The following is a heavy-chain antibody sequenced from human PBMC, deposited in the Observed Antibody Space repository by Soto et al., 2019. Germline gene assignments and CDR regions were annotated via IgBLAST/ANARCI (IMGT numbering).Heavy chain of an antibody. D-gene: IGHD1-26*01. CDR3: ARGVSVTLAVQGGAPDKNYFDS. CDR1: GGSFSGFY. Sequence: QVQLQQWGAGLLKPSETLSLTCAVSGGSFSGFYWSWIRQSSGKGLEWIGEIDHSGITNHNTALKSRATISVDTSKNQFSLKLRSVTAADTAVYYCARGVSVTLAVQGGAPDKNYFDSWSQGTLVTVSS. J-gene: IGHJ4*02. V-gene: IGHV4-34*04. CDR2: IDHSGIT.